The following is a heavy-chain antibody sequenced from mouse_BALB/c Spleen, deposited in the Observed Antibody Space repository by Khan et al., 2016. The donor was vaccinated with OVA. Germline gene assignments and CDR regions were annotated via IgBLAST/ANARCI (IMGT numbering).Heavy chain of an antibody. J-gene: IGHJ4*01. CDR3: AGAYYRYDGYYVMDY. V-gene: IGHV2-6-4*01. CDR2: IWGGGGT. Sequence: QVQLKESGPGLVAPSQSLSITCTVSGFSLSRYNIHWVRQPPGKGLEWLGMIWGGGGTDYNSTLKSRLSISKDNSKSQVFLKMNSLQTDDTAMYXRAGAYYRYDGYYVMDYWGQGTSVTVSS. D-gene: IGHD2-14*01. CDR1: GFSLSRYN.